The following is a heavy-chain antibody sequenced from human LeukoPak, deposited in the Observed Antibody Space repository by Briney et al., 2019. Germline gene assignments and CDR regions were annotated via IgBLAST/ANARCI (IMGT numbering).Heavy chain of an antibody. CDR2: IKQDGSEK. J-gene: IGHJ4*02. CDR3: ARGRRSDY. V-gene: IGHV3-7*01. Sequence: GGSLRLSCTASGLSLNNYAMSWVRQVPGKGLEWVANIKQDGSEKYYVDSVKGRFTISRDNAKNSLYLQMNSLRAEDTAVYYCARGRRSDYWGQGTLVTVSS. CDR1: GLSLNNYA.